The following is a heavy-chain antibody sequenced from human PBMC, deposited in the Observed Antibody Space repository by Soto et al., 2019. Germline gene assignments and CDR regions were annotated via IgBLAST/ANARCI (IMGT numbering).Heavy chain of an antibody. CDR3: ARIPELLWFGGPLDY. CDR1: GFTFSSYW. J-gene: IGHJ4*02. Sequence: GGSLRLSCAASGFTFSSYWMSWVRQAPRKGLEWVANIKQDGSEKYYVDSVKGRFTISRDNAKNSLYLQMNSLRAEDTAVYYCARIPELLWFGGPLDYWGQGTLVTVSS. CDR2: IKQDGSEK. V-gene: IGHV3-7*01. D-gene: IGHD3-10*01.